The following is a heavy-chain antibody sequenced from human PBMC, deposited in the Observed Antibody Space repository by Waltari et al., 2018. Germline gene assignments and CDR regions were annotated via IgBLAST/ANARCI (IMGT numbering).Heavy chain of an antibody. CDR2: INSDGSRT. V-gene: IGHV3-74*01. CDR3: ARAREQQWLVDY. D-gene: IGHD6-19*01. CDR1: GFTFSSYW. J-gene: IGHJ4*02. Sequence: EVQLVESGGGLVQPGGSLRLSCAASGFTFSSYWIHWLRQAPGKGLVGVSRINSDGSRTSYADSVKGRFTISRDNAKNTLYLQMNRLRAEDTAVYYCARAREQQWLVDYWGQGTLVTVSS.